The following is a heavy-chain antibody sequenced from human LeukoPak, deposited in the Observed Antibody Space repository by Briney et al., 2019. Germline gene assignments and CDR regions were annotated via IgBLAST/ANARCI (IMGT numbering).Heavy chain of an antibody. D-gene: IGHD6-19*01. CDR1: GFTFSSYG. CDR3: ARDRDRWTSILSIAVAGWDY. J-gene: IGHJ4*02. CDR2: IWYDGSNK. V-gene: IGHV3-33*01. Sequence: GRSLRLSCAASGFTFSSYGMHWVRQAPGKGLEWVAVIWYDGSNKYYADSVKGRFTISRDNSKSTLYLQMNSLRAEDTAVYYCARDRDRWTSILSIAVAGWDYWGQGTLVTVSS.